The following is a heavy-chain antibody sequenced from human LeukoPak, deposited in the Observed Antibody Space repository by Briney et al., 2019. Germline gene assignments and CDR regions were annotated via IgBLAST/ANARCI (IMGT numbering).Heavy chain of an antibody. Sequence: GGSLRLSCAASGFSFSDSYMGWFRQAPGKGLEWVSYISSSGSAMYYADSVKGRFTISRDNAKNSLYLQMNSLRAEDTAVYYCASTATVTTSCYWGQGTLVTVSS. V-gene: IGHV3-11*04. CDR1: GFSFSDSY. CDR2: ISSSGSAM. D-gene: IGHD4-17*01. J-gene: IGHJ4*02. CDR3: ASTATVTTSCY.